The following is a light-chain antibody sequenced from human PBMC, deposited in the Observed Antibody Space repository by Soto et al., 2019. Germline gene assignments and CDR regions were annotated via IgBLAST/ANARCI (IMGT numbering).Light chain of an antibody. V-gene: IGLV2-8*01. Sequence: QSVLTQPPSASGSPGQSVTISCTGTSSDVGGYNYVSWYQQHPGKAPKLMIYEVTKRPSGVPDRFSGSKSGNTASLTVFGLQPEDEADYYCSSYGGSYGGSSSLVVFGGGTKLTVL. CDR2: EVT. J-gene: IGLJ2*01. CDR3: SSYGGSYGGSSSLVV. CDR1: SSDVGGYNY.